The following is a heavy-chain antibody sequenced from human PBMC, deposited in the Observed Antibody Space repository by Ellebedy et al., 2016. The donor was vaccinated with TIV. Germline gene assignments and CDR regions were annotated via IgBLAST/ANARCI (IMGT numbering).Heavy chain of an antibody. Sequence: GESLKISXAASGFTFSNYSMNWVRQAPGKGLEWVSSISSSSSYIYYADSVKGRFIISRDNAKNTLYLQMNSLRAEDTAVYYCAKDLRQRLPEIAFDIWGQGTMVTVSS. CDR3: AKDLRQRLPEIAFDI. J-gene: IGHJ3*02. D-gene: IGHD6-25*01. CDR1: GFTFSNYS. V-gene: IGHV3-21*01. CDR2: ISSSSSYI.